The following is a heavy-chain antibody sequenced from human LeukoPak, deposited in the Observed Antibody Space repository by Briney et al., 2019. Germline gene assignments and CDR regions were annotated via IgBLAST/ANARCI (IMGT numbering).Heavy chain of an antibody. CDR3: ARTRSDYYDSSGYHYPYYYYYYMDV. CDR2: INWNGGST. CDR1: GFTFDDYG. Sequence: GGSLRLSCAASGFTFDDYGMSWVRQAPGKGLEWVSGINWNGGSTGYADSVKGRFTISRDNAKNSLYLQMNSLRAEDTALYYCARTRSDYYDSSGYHYPYYYYYYMDVWGKGTTVTVSS. D-gene: IGHD3-22*01. J-gene: IGHJ6*03. V-gene: IGHV3-20*04.